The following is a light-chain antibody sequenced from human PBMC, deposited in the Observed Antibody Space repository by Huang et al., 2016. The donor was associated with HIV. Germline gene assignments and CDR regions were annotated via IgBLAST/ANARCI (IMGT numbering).Light chain of an antibody. Sequence: EIVMTQSPATLSVSPGERATLSCRASQSVNNNLAWYQQKPGQAPRLLIYGASARATGIPARFTGSGSGTECTLTISSLQSEDFAVYYCQHYNNWPPWTFGQGTKVEI. CDR3: QHYNNWPPWT. J-gene: IGKJ1*01. V-gene: IGKV3-15*01. CDR1: QSVNNN. CDR2: GAS.